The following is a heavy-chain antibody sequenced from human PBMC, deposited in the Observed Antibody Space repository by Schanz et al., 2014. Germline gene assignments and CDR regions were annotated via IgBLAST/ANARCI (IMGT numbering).Heavy chain of an antibody. V-gene: IGHV3-30*18. J-gene: IGHJ4*02. Sequence: QVQLVESGGGVVQPGRSLSLSCAASGITLSGYGLHWVRQAPGKGLEWVGFISFDGRNTGYAHSVKGRFTISRDNSKNTVNLQMNSLRAEDTAVYYCAKEKEEVAADGSFFDYWGQGTLGTVSS. CDR1: GITLSGYG. CDR2: ISFDGRNT. CDR3: AKEKEEVAADGSFFDY. D-gene: IGHD6-13*01.